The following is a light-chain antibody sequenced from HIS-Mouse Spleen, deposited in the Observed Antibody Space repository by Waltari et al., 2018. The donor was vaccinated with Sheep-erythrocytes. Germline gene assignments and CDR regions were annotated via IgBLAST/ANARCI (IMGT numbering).Light chain of an antibody. J-gene: IGLJ1*01. CDR2: DVS. CDR3: CSYAGSYNHV. CDR1: SSDVGGYNY. Sequence: QSALTQPRPVSGSPGQSVTISCTGTSSDVGGYNYVSWYQQHPGKAPKLMIYDVSKRPAGVPDRFSGSKSGNTASLTISGLQAEDAADYYCCSYAGSYNHVFATGTKVTVL. V-gene: IGLV2-11*01.